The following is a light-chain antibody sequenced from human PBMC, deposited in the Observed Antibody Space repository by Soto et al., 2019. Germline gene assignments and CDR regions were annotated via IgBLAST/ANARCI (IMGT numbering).Light chain of an antibody. J-gene: IGKJ1*01. CDR3: QQYNNWPLT. CDR2: GAS. Sequence: EIVMTQSPATLSLSPGESATLSCRASQSVSSNLAWYQQKPGQAPRLLIYGASTRATGIPARFSGSGSGTEFTLTISSLQSEDFAVYYCQQYNNWPLTFGQGTKVDI. V-gene: IGKV3-15*01. CDR1: QSVSSN.